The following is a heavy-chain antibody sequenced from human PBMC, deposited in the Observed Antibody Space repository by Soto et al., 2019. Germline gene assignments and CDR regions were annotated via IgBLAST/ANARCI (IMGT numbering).Heavy chain of an antibody. Sequence: QVQLVQSGPEVKKPGASVKVSCKGSGYTFNSFGISWVRQAPGQGLEWMGWISGYNANTKYAQKFQGRGTMTTDTSTSTAYMEVRSLRSDDTAVYYCARYFWSGRFPYHFDFWGQGTLVTVSS. CDR3: ARYFWSGRFPYHFDF. CDR2: ISGYNANT. D-gene: IGHD3-3*01. CDR1: GYTFNSFG. J-gene: IGHJ4*02. V-gene: IGHV1-18*01.